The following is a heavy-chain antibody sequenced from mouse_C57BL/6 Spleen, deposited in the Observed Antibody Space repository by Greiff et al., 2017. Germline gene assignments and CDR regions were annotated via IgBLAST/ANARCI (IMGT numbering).Heavy chain of an antibody. J-gene: IGHJ1*03. CDR2: INYDGSST. CDR3: AREDSNWYFDV. D-gene: IGHD2-5*01. CDR1: GFTFSDYY. Sequence: DVHLVESEGGLVQPGSSMKLSCTASGFTFSDYYMAWVRQVPEKGLEWVANINYDGSSTYYLDSLKSRFIISRDNAKNILYLQMSSLKSEDTATYYCAREDSNWYFDVWGTGTTGTVSS. V-gene: IGHV5-16*01.